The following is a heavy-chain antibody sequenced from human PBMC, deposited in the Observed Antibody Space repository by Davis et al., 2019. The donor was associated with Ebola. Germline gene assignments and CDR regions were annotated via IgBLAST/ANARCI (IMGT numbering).Heavy chain of an antibody. V-gene: IGHV3-74*01. CDR2: ISSDGGIT. Sequence: PGGSLRPSCAASGSSFNKYWMHWVRQAPGKGLVYVARISSDGGITSYADSVKCRFTISRDNAKSTLYLQMNSLTAEDTAVYYCVRTTYGAPEYWGQGTLVTVSS. D-gene: IGHD4-17*01. J-gene: IGHJ4*02. CDR1: GSSFNKYW. CDR3: VRTTYGAPEY.